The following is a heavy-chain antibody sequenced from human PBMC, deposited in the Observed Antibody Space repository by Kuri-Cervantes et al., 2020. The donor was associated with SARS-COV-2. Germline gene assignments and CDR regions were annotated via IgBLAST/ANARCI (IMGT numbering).Heavy chain of an antibody. CDR2: ISGSGGST. J-gene: IGHJ4*02. V-gene: IGHV3-23*01. Sequence: GESLKISCAASGFTFSSYAMSWVRQAPGKGLEWVSAISGSGGSTYYADSVKGRFTISRDNSKNTLYLQMNSLRAEDTAVYYCARIGPRYGDPTNVDYWGQGTLVTVSS. CDR3: ARIGPRYGDPTNVDY. CDR1: GFTFSSYA. D-gene: IGHD4-17*01.